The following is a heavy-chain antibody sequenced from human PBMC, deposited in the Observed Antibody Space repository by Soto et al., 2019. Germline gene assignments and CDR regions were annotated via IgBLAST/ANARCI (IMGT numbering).Heavy chain of an antibody. J-gene: IGHJ5*02. CDR3: ARGRVRDYYGSGSYRNWFDP. Sequence: PSETLSLTCTVSGGSISNYYWTWIRQPPGKGLEWIGYIYYSGSTNYNPSLKSRVTISVDTSKNQFSLKLSSVTAADTAVYYCARGRVRDYYGSGSYRNWFDPWGQGTLVTVSS. CDR1: GGSISNYY. D-gene: IGHD3-10*01. CDR2: IYYSGST. V-gene: IGHV4-59*12.